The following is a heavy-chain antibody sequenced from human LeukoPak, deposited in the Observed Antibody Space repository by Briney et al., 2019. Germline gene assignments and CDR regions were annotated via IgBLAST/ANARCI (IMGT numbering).Heavy chain of an antibody. J-gene: IGHJ4*02. V-gene: IGHV5-51*01. D-gene: IGHD3-10*01. Sequence: NREASLQISCQVSGSIFTNYWIGSVRQLPGKGLESMGIIYPADSDTTYSPSFQGQVTISADKSISTVYLQWSSLKASDTAMYYCARQSRDGSETRGYYFDYWGPGTQVTVSS. CDR3: ARQSRDGSETRGYYFDY. CDR2: IYPADSDT. CDR1: GSIFTNYW.